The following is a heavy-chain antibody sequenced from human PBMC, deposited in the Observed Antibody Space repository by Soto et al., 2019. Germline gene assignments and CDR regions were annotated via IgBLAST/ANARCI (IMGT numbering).Heavy chain of an antibody. V-gene: IGHV4-61*05. CDR3: ARILNRASDY. J-gene: IGHJ4*02. CDR1: GGSISSSSYY. Sequence: PSETLSLTCTVSGGSISSSSYYWGWIRQPPGKGLEWIGYIYYSGSTNYNPSLKSRVTISVDTSKNQFSLKLSSVAAADTAVYYCARILNRASDYWGQGTLVNVSS. CDR2: IYYSGST.